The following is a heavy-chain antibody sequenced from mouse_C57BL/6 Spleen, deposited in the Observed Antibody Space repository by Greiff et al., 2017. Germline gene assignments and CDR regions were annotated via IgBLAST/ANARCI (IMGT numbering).Heavy chain of an antibody. CDR3: ARRDYYYAMDY. Sequence: VQLQQSDAELVKPGASVKISCKVSGYTFTDHTIHWMKQRPEQGLEWIGYIYPRDGSTKYNEKFKGKATLTAYKSSSTAYMQRNSLTSEDSAVYCCARRDYYYAMDYWGQGTSVTVSS. CDR1: GYTFTDHT. CDR2: IYPRDGST. D-gene: IGHD3-3*01. J-gene: IGHJ4*01. V-gene: IGHV1-78*01.